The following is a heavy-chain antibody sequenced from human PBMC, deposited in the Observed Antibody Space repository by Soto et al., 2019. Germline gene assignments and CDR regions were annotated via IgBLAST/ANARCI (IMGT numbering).Heavy chain of an antibody. J-gene: IGHJ4*02. CDR2: ISYDGSNK. Sequence: QVQLVESGGGVVQPGWSLRLSCAASGFTFSSYGMHWVRQAPGKGLEWVAVISYDGSNKYYADSVKGRFTISRDNSKNTLYLQMNSLRAEDTAVYYCAKISWSGSDDYWGQGTLVTVSS. V-gene: IGHV3-30*18. CDR3: AKISWSGSDDY. D-gene: IGHD1-26*01. CDR1: GFTFSSYG.